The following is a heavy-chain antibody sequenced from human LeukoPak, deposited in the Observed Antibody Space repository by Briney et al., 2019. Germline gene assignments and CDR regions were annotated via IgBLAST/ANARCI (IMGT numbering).Heavy chain of an antibody. D-gene: IGHD5/OR15-5a*01. CDR3: ARPSRSVSTAGAFDI. CDR2: IYYSGGT. J-gene: IGHJ3*02. CDR1: GGSISNYF. Sequence: SETLSLTCTVSGGSISNYFWSWIRQPAGEGLEWSGYIYYSGGTNYNPSLKSRVTISVDTSKNQFSLKLSSVTAADTAVYYCARPSRSVSTAGAFDIWGQGTMVTVSS. V-gene: IGHV4-59*01.